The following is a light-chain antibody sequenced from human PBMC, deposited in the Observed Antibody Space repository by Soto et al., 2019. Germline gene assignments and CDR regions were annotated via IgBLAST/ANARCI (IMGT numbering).Light chain of an antibody. CDR1: QSVSSDY. Sequence: EIVLTQSPGTLSLSPGERATLSCRASQSVSSDYFAWYQQKRGQAPRLLIYGASNRATGIPDRFSGSGSGTDVTLTISRLEPGDFAVYYCQQYVRSPWTFGQGTKVEIK. J-gene: IGKJ1*01. V-gene: IGKV3-20*01. CDR3: QQYVRSPWT. CDR2: GAS.